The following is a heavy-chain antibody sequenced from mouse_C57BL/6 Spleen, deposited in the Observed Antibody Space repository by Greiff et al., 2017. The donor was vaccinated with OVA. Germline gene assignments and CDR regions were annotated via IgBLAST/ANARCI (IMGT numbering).Heavy chain of an antibody. J-gene: IGHJ1*03. D-gene: IGHD1-1*01. CDR2: ISSGSSTI. Sequence: EVQVVESGGGLVKPGGSLKLSCAASGFTFSDYGMHWVRQAPEKGLEWVAYISSGSSTIYYADTVKGRFTISRDNAKNTLFLQMTSLRSEDTAMYYCARTYGSSLDWYFDVWGTGTTVTVSS. CDR3: ARTYGSSLDWYFDV. V-gene: IGHV5-17*01. CDR1: GFTFSDYG.